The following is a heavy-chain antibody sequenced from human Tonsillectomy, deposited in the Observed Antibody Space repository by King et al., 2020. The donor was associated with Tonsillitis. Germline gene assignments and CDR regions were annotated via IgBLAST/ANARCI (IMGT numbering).Heavy chain of an antibody. Sequence: VQLVESGGGLVQPGGSLRLSCAASGFTFSRYWMSWVRQAPGKGLEWVANIKQDGSEKYYVDSVKGRFTISRDNAKNSLYLQMNSLRAEDTAVYYCAREGYCSSTSCYDFDYWGQGTLVTVS. D-gene: IGHD2-2*01. CDR3: AREGYCSSTSCYDFDY. J-gene: IGHJ4*02. CDR2: IKQDGSEK. V-gene: IGHV3-7*03. CDR1: GFTFSRYW.